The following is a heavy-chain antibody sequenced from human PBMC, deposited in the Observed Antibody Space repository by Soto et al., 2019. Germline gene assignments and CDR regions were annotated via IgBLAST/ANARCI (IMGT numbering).Heavy chain of an antibody. J-gene: IGHJ4*02. Sequence: QVQLVQSGAEVKKPGASVKVSCKASGYTFTSYAMHWVRQAPGQRLEWMGWINAGNGNTKYSQKFQGRVTITRDTSASTAYMELSSLRSEDTAVYYCARGVVVVYCSSTSCYALGGEYYFDYWGQGTLVTVSS. D-gene: IGHD2-2*01. CDR1: GYTFTSYA. V-gene: IGHV1-3*01. CDR3: ARGVVVVYCSSTSCYALGGEYYFDY. CDR2: INAGNGNT.